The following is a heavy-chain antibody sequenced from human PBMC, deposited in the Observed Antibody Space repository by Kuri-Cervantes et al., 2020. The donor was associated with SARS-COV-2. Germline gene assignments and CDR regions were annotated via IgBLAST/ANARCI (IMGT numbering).Heavy chain of an antibody. CDR3: ARGGLQGGLALLWFGELFDY. J-gene: IGHJ4*02. Sequence: ASVKVSCKASGYTFTSYAMNWVRQAPGQGLEWMGWINTNTGNPTYAQGFTGRFVFSLDTSVSTAYLQISSLKAEDTAVYYCARGGLQGGLALLWFGELFDYWGQATLVTVSS. CDR2: INTNTGNP. D-gene: IGHD3-10*01. V-gene: IGHV7-4-1*02. CDR1: GYTFTSYA.